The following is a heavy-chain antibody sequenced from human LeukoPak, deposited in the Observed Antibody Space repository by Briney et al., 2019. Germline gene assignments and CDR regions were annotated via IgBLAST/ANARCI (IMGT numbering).Heavy chain of an antibody. D-gene: IGHD3-22*01. CDR3: ARVGYYYDSSAYRPFDF. Sequence: EGGSKKYYVDSVKGRLTISRDNAKNSLYLQMRSLRAEDTAVYYCARVGYYYDSSAYRPFDFWGQGTLVTVSS. J-gene: IGHJ4*02. CDR2: EGGSKK. V-gene: IGHV3-7*01.